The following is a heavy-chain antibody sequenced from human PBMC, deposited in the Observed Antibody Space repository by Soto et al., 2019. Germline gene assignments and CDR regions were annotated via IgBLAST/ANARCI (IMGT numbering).Heavy chain of an antibody. D-gene: IGHD2-2*01. CDR3: ASSSTVLLPTAMTGWFDP. J-gene: IGHJ5*02. CDR1: GFTFSSYA. CDR2: ISYDGSNK. Sequence: GGSLRLSCAASGFTFSSYAMHWVRQAPGKGLEWVAVISYDGSNKYYADSVKGRFTISRDNSKNTLYLQMTSLRPEDTAVYYCASSSTVLLPTAMTGWFDPWGQGTLVTVSS. V-gene: IGHV3-30-3*01.